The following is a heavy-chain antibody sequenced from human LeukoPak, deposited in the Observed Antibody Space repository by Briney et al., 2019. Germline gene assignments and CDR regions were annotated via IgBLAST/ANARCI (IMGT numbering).Heavy chain of an antibody. CDR1: GGSISSYY. D-gene: IGHD3-10*01. Sequence: KPSETLSLTCSFSGGSISSYYWSWLRQPPGKGLEWIGNIFYTGINNYNPSLKSRVNISIDTTKGHFSLMLNSVSAADTAVYYCARTLVRGVIKKSMGFGPWGQGTLVSVSS. J-gene: IGHJ5*02. CDR3: ARTLVRGVIKKSMGFGP. V-gene: IGHV4-59*01. CDR2: IFYTGIN.